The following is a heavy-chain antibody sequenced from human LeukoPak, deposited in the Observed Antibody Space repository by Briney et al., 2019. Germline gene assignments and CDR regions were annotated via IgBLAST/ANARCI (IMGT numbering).Heavy chain of an antibody. V-gene: IGHV3-7*01. D-gene: IGHD6-13*01. Sequence: GGSLRLSCVASGFTFSSYWMSWVRQAPGKGLEWVANIKQDGSEKYYVDSVKGRFTISRDNAKNSLYLQMNSLRAEDTAVYYCARDDYSNYGMDVWGQGTTVTVSS. CDR3: ARDDYSNYGMDV. J-gene: IGHJ6*02. CDR2: IKQDGSEK. CDR1: GFTFSSYW.